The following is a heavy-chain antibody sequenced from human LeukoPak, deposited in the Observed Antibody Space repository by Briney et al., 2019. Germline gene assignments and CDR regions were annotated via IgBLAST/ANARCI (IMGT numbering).Heavy chain of an antibody. D-gene: IGHD6-19*01. Sequence: SETLSLTCTVSGGSFTSSSYYWGWIRQPPGKGLEWIGSISYSGSTYYNPSLKSRVTISVDTSKNQFSLKLSSVTAADTAVYYCARHSSSSGWYLNNWFDPWGQGTLVTVSS. J-gene: IGHJ5*02. V-gene: IGHV4-39*01. CDR3: ARHSSSSGWYLNNWFDP. CDR2: ISYSGST. CDR1: GGSFTSSSYY.